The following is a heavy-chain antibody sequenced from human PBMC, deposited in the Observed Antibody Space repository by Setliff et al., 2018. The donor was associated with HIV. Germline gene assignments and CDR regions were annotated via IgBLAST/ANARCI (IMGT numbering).Heavy chain of an antibody. Sequence: PSETLSLTCSVSGGSVSSSSYYWGWIRQPAGKGLEWIGTIYYSGSTQYNPAFKSRVTISVDTSKNQFSLRLISVTAADTAVYYCARMESTRPPRELDYWSQGTQVTVSS. D-gene: IGHD6-6*01. CDR3: ARMESTRPPRELDY. CDR1: GGSVSSSSYY. J-gene: IGHJ4*02. CDR2: IYYSGST. V-gene: IGHV4-39*01.